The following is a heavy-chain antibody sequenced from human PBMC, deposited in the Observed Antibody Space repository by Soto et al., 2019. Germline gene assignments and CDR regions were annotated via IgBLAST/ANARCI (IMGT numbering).Heavy chain of an antibody. CDR2: ISYDGSNK. CDR3: ARDPSPYSYGDY. CDR1: GFTFSSYA. J-gene: IGHJ4*02. V-gene: IGHV3-30-3*01. D-gene: IGHD5-18*01. Sequence: QVQLVESGGGVVQPGRSLRLSCAASGFTFSSYAMHWVRQAPGKGLEWVAVISYDGSNKYYADSVKGRFTISRDNSKNTLYLQMNSLRAEDTAVYYCARDPSPYSYGDYWGQGTLVTVSS.